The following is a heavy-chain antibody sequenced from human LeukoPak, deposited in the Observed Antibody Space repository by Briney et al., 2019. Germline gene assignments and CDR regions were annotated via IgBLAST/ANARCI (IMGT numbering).Heavy chain of an antibody. CDR3: AGLTIFGVVSIDY. V-gene: IGHV1-69*05. J-gene: IGHJ4*02. CDR1: GGTFSSYA. D-gene: IGHD3-3*01. Sequence: SVKVSCKASGGTFSSYAIGWVRQAPGQGLEWMGRIIPIFGTANYAQKFQGRVTITTDESTSTAYMELSSLRSEDTAVYYCAGLTIFGVVSIDYWGQGTLVTISS. CDR2: IIPIFGTA.